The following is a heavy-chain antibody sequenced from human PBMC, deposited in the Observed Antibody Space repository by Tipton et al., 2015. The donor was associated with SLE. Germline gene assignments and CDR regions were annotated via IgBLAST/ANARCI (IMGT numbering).Heavy chain of an antibody. CDR3: ARLSRDAFDV. CDR1: GFTFSSYE. CDR2: ISSSGSTK. D-gene: IGHD3-16*02. V-gene: IGHV3-48*03. Sequence: SLRLSCAASGFTFSSYEMNWVRQAPGKGLEWVSYISSSGSTKYYADSVKGRFTISRDNSKNTLYLQMNSLRVEDTAVYYCARLSRDAFDVWGQGTMVTVSS. J-gene: IGHJ3*01.